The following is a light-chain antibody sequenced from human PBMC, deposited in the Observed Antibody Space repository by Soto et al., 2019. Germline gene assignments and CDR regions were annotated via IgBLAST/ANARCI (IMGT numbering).Light chain of an antibody. CDR1: SSYGGSYNL. J-gene: IGLJ2*01. Sequence: QSALTQPASVSGSPGQSITISCTGTSSYGGSYNLVSWYQQRPGKGPKLIIYEGSKRPSGVSYRFSGTNSGNTASLTISGLQAEDEADYYCCSYAGSSTLFGGGTKLTVL. V-gene: IGLV2-23*01. CDR3: CSYAGSSTL. CDR2: EGS.